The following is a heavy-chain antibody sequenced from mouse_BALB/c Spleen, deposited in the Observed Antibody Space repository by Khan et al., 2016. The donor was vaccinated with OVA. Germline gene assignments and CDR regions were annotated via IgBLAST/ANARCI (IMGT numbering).Heavy chain of an antibody. CDR2: INPTTGYT. CDR3: ARRGLRWDFDD. D-gene: IGHD1-1*01. J-gene: IGHJ2*01. V-gene: IGHV1-7*01. CDR1: GYTFINYW. Sequence: VQLQESGAELAKPGASVKMSCKASGYTFINYWMNWVKQRPGQGLEWIGYINPTTGYTEYNQKFKDKATLTADKSSSTAHMQLSSLTSEDSAVYYCARRGLRWDFDDWGQGTTLTVSS.